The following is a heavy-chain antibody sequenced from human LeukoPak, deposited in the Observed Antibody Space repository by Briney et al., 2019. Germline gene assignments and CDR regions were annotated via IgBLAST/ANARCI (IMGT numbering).Heavy chain of an antibody. CDR1: GFTFSTYW. CDR2: LSGDGSST. V-gene: IGHV3-74*03. D-gene: IGHD4-17*01. Sequence: GGSLRLACVASGFTFSTYWTHWVRQAPGKGLLWVSRLSGDGSSTKYADSLKGRFTISRDNAKNTLYLQMNSLRAEDTAVYFCARASTTVPNLLDNLGQGTLVTVSS. J-gene: IGHJ4*02. CDR3: ARASTTVPNLLDN.